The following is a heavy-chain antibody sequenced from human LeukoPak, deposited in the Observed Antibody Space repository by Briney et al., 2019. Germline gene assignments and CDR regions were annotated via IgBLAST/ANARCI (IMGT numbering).Heavy chain of an antibody. V-gene: IGHV1-69*04. CDR2: IIPILGIA. CDR1: GGTFSSYG. D-gene: IGHD3-22*01. CDR3: ARSWKHYYDSSGYPDY. J-gene: IGHJ4*02. Sequence: SVKVSCKASGGTFSSYGISWVRQAPGQGLEWMGRIIPILGIANYAQKFQGRVTITADKSTSTAYMELSSLRSEDTAVYYCARSWKHYYDSSGYPDYWGQGTLVTVSS.